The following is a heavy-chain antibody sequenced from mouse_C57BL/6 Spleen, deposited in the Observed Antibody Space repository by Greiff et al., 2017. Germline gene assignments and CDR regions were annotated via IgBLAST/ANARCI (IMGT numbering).Heavy chain of an antibody. CDR1: GYTFTSYW. D-gene: IGHD2-3*01. J-gene: IGHJ1*03. Sequence: QVQLQQPGAELVKPGASVKLSCKASGYTFTSYWMHWVKQRPVQGLEWIGMIHPNSGSTNYNEKFKNKATLTLDKSSSTAYMQLSSLTSKDSAVYYCARESYDGYVDVWGTGITVTVSS. CDR2: IHPNSGST. CDR3: ARESYDGYVDV. V-gene: IGHV1-64*01.